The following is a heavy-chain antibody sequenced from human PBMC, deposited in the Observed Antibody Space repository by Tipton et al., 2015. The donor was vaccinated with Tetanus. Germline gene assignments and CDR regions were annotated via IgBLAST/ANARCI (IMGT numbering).Heavy chain of an antibody. V-gene: IGHV4-61*01. J-gene: IGHJ6*02. CDR2: IYYGGAT. Sequence: SGGSVNSGTYYWSWIRQPPGKGLEWLGDIYYGGATQYNPSLESRVTISMDTSKNQVSLKVTSVTAADTAVYFCTGDDYYDTSLRDYYGMDVWGPGTTVTVSS. D-gene: IGHD3-22*01. CDR3: TGDDYYDTSLRDYYGMDV. CDR1: GGSVNSGTYY.